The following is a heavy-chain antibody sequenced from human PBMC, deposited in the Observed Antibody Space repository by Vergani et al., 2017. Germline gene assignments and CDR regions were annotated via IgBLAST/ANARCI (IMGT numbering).Heavy chain of an antibody. J-gene: IGHJ1*01. V-gene: IGHV4-39*01. CDR3: TRHGRSGWAGYFQH. CDR2: IYYTGTT. Sequence: QLQLQESGPGLVKPSETLSLTCTVSGVSIGSNSYYWGWIRQPPGKGLEWIGTIYYTGTTYYYEAHKSQLTISVDTSNNQFSLNLTSVTAADTAVYYCTRHGRSGWAGYFQHWGQGTLVTASS. CDR1: GVSIGSNSYY. D-gene: IGHD6-19*01.